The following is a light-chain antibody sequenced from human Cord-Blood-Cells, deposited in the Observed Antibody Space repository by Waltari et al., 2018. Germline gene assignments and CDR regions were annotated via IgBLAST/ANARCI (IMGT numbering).Light chain of an antibody. J-gene: IGKJ3*01. CDR2: AAS. Sequence: DIQMTQSPSSLSASVGYRVTITCRASQSSSSYLNWYRQKPGKAPKLLIYAASSLQSGVPSRFSGSGSGTDFTLTISSLQPEDFATYYCQQSYSTPFTFGPGTKVDIK. CDR3: QQSYSTPFT. CDR1: QSSSSY. V-gene: IGKV1-39*01.